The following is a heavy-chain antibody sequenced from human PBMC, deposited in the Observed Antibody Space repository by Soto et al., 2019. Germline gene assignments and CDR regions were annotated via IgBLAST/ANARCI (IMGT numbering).Heavy chain of an antibody. D-gene: IGHD6-13*01. CDR3: TRTAAAGKYYYGTDV. J-gene: IGHJ6*02. Sequence: GESLKISCKGSGYSFTSYWIGWVRQMPGKGLEWMGIIYPGDSDTRYSPSFQGQVTISADKSISTAYLQWSSLKASDTAMYYCTRTAAAGKYYYGTDVWGQGTTVTVSS. CDR1: GYSFTSYW. V-gene: IGHV5-51*01. CDR2: IYPGDSDT.